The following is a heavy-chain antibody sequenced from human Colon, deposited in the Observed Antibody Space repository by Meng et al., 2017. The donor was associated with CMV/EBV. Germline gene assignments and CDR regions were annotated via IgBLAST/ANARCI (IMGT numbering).Heavy chain of an antibody. J-gene: IGHJ6*02. Sequence: GESLKISCAASGFTFSAHGMHWVRQAPGKGLEWVAFIWYDGSNKYYADSVKGRFNISRDNAKNSLYLQMNSLRAGDTAVYYCARGRYYYGMDVWGQGTTVTVSS. CDR2: IWYDGSNK. CDR1: GFTFSAHG. CDR3: ARGRYYYGMDV. V-gene: IGHV3-33*01.